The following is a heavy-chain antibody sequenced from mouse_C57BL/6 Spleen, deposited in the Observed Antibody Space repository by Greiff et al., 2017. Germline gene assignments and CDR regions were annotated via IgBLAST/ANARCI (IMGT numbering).Heavy chain of an antibody. V-gene: IGHV5-9-1*02. CDR2: ISSGGDYI. CDR1: GFTFSSYA. Sequence: EVQLQESGEGLVKPGGSLKLSCAASGFTFSSYAMSWVRQTPEKRLEWVAYISSGGDYIYYADTVKGRFTISRDNARNTLYLQMSSLKSEDTAMYYCTRGGAQSWFAYWGQGTLVTVSA. J-gene: IGHJ3*01. D-gene: IGHD3-2*02. CDR3: TRGGAQSWFAY.